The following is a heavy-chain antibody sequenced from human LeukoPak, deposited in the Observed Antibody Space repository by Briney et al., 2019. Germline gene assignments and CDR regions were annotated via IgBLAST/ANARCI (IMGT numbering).Heavy chain of an antibody. Sequence: PGGSLRLSCAASGFTFSSYSMNWVRQTPGKGLEWVSSISATSSYIYYADSARGRFTISRDNAKNSLYLQMNSLRAEDTAVYYCARDKTEQWLVLEAFDIWGQGTVVTVSS. J-gene: IGHJ3*02. CDR3: ARDKTEQWLVLEAFDI. CDR1: GFTFSSYS. V-gene: IGHV3-21*01. CDR2: ISATSSYI. D-gene: IGHD6-19*01.